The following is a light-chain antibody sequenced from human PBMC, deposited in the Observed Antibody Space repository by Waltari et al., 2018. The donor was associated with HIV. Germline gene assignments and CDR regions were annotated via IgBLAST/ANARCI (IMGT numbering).Light chain of an antibody. J-gene: IGLJ3*02. CDR3: YSTESSGTHRV. CDR1: TLPKKY. CDR2: EDI. Sequence: SYELTQPPSVSVSPGQTARITCSGDTLPKKYAHSYQQKSGQAPVLVIYEDIKRPSGIPERFSGSSSGTVAILTISGAQVEDEADYYCYSTESSGTHRVFGGGTKLTVL. V-gene: IGLV3-10*01.